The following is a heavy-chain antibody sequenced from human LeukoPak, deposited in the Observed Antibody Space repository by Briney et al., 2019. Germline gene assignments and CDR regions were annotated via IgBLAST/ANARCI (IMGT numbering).Heavy chain of an antibody. V-gene: IGHV4-31*03. CDR1: GASFNTGDYY. Sequence: SETLSLTCIVSGASFNTGDYYWNWIRQHPGKGLEWIGYIYNSGSTYYNPSLKSRLTISVDTSKNHFSLRLPSVTAADSAVYYCARGAPPASWGQGTLVTVSS. CDR2: IYNSGST. J-gene: IGHJ5*02. CDR3: ARGAPPAS.